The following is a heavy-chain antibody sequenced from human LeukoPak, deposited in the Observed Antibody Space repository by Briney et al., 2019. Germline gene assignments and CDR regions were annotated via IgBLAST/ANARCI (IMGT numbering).Heavy chain of an antibody. D-gene: IGHD3-10*01. CDR3: ARSTSWFGEFN. Sequence: PSETLSLTCTVSGGSISSYYWSWIRQPPGKGLEWIGYIYYSGSTNYNPSLKSRVTISVDTSKNQFSLKLSSVTAADTAVYYCARSTSWFGEFNWGQGTLVTVSS. CDR1: GGSISSYY. CDR2: IYYSGST. J-gene: IGHJ4*02. V-gene: IGHV4-59*01.